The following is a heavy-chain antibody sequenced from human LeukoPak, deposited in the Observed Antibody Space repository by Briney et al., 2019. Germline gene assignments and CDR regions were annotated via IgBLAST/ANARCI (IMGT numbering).Heavy chain of an antibody. V-gene: IGHV3-66*02. CDR2: IYTGGST. CDR1: GFTFSSYS. J-gene: IGHJ4*02. D-gene: IGHD2-2*01. Sequence: GGSLRLSCAASGFTFSSYSMNWVRQAPGKGLEWVSVIYTGGSTFYSESVKGRFTISRDNSKNTLYLQMNSLRVEDTAVYYCARDQVESTSWHAFDYWGQGTLVTVSS. CDR3: ARDQVESTSWHAFDY.